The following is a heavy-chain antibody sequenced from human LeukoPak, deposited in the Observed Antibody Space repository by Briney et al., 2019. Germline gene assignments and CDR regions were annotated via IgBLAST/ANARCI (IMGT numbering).Heavy chain of an antibody. V-gene: IGHV4-59*01. CDR3: AIGGGFDY. Sequence: SETLSLTCTVSGGSISSYYWSWIRQPPGKGLEWIGYIYYSGSTNYNPSLKSRVTFSLDTFKNQFSLKLSSVTAADTAVYYCAIGGGFDYWGQGTLVTVSS. CDR1: GGSISSYY. J-gene: IGHJ4*02. CDR2: IYYSGST. D-gene: IGHD3-16*01.